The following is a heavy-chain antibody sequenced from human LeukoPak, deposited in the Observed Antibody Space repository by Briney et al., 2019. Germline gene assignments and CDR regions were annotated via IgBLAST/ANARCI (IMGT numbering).Heavy chain of an antibody. CDR2: IYHSGST. J-gene: IGHJ2*01. Sequence: SGALSLTYAGSVGSISSSNWWSWVRQPPGKGLEWIGEIYHSGSTNYNPSLKSRVTISVDTSKNQFSLKLSSVTAADTAVYYCARGVVVAALYWYFDLWGRGTLVTVSS. D-gene: IGHD2-15*01. CDR3: ARGVVVAALYWYFDL. CDR1: VGSISSSNW. V-gene: IGHV4-4*02.